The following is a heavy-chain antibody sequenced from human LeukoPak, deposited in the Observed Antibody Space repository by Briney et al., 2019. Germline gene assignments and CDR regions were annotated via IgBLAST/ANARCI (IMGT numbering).Heavy chain of an antibody. CDR1: GESLSKYY. J-gene: IGHJ4*02. CDR3: ASSVGSTDY. V-gene: IGHV4-34*01. Sequence: SETLSLTCAVYGESLSKYYWTWIRQSPGKGLEWIGEINHRGSTNLKPSLKSRVTLSVDTSKPQFSLKLTFVTAADAAVYYCASSVGSTDYWGQGTLVTVSS. CDR2: INHRGST. D-gene: IGHD1-26*01.